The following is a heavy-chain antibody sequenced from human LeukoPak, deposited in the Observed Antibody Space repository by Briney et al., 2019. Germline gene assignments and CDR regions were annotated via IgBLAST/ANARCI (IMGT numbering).Heavy chain of an antibody. V-gene: IGHV3-23*01. Sequence: GGSLRLSCAASGFTFSSFGMTWVRQAPGKGLEWVSVISGSGDTTYYADSVKGRFTISRDNSKNTLYLQMNSLRAEDTAVYYCAKVSSGATHFDYWGQGTLVTVSS. CDR2: ISGSGDTT. CDR1: GFTFSSFG. J-gene: IGHJ4*02. D-gene: IGHD1-26*01. CDR3: AKVSSGATHFDY.